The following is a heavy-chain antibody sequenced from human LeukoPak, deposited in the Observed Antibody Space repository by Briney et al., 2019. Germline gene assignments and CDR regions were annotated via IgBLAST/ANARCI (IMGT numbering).Heavy chain of an antibody. CDR2: IWYDGSNK. Sequence: GSLRLSCAASGFTFSSYGMHWVRQAPGKGLEWVAVIWYDGSNKYYADSVKGRFTISRDNSKNTLYLQMNSLRAEDTAVYYCAREVWQQLVQGGWFDPWGQGTLVTVSS. D-gene: IGHD6-13*01. J-gene: IGHJ5*02. CDR3: AREVWQQLVQGGWFDP. V-gene: IGHV3-33*01. CDR1: GFTFSSYG.